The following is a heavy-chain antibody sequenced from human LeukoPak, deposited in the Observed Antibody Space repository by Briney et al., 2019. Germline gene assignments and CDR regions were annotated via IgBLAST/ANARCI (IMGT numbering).Heavy chain of an antibody. V-gene: IGHV3-30*02. CDR1: GFTFSTSG. Sequence: GGSLRLSCAASGFTFSTSGMHWVRQAPGKGLEWVAFIRYDGGNKYYADSVKGRFTISRDNSKNTLYLQMNSLRGEDTAVYYCAQDRYTSGWYWHSFDYWGQGTLVTVSS. CDR3: AQDRYTSGWYWHSFDY. CDR2: IRYDGGNK. D-gene: IGHD6-19*01. J-gene: IGHJ4*02.